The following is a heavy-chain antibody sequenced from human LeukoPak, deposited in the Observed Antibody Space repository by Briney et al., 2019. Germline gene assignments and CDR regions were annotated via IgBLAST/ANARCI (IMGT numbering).Heavy chain of an antibody. D-gene: IGHD5-18*01. CDR1: GGSISSGGYS. CDR2: IYQSEST. CDR3: ARGDTTMGLYY. V-gene: IGHV4-30-2*01. Sequence: SETLSLACAVSGGSISSGGYSWNWIRQPPGKGLEWIGYIYQSESTYYNPSLKSRVTISVDRSKNQFSLKLSSVTAADTAVYYCARGDTTMGLYYWGQGTLVTVSS. J-gene: IGHJ4*02.